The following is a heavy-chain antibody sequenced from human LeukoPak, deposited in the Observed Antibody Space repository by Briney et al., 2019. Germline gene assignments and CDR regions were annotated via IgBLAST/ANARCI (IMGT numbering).Heavy chain of an antibody. V-gene: IGHV4-39*07. CDR2: INHSGST. J-gene: IGHJ5*02. CDR3: ARRRIAVAGTGQPLWWFDP. Sequence: SETLSLTCTVSGGSISSSSYYWSWIRQPPGKGLEWIGEINHSGSTNYNPSLKSRVTISVDTSKKQFSLKLSSVTAADTAVYYCARRRIAVAGTGQPLWWFDPWGQGTLVTVSS. CDR1: GGSISSSSYY. D-gene: IGHD6-19*01.